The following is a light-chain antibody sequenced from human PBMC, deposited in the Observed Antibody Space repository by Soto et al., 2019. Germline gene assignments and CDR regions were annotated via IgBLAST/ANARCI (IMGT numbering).Light chain of an antibody. Sequence: EIVLTQSPGTLSLSPGERATLSCRASQGVSSSSLAWYQQKPGQAPRLLIYGASNRATGIPDRFSGSGSGTDFTLTISRLEPEDFAVYLCQQYGSSLWTFGHGTKVEIK. CDR3: QQYGSSLWT. CDR1: QGVSSSS. CDR2: GAS. J-gene: IGKJ1*01. V-gene: IGKV3-20*01.